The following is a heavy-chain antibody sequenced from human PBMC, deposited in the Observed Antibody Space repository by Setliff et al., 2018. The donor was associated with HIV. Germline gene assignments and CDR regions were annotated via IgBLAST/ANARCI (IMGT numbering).Heavy chain of an antibody. V-gene: IGHV4-59*08. J-gene: IGHJ4*02. CDR3: ARHSPSDY. Sequence: SETLSLTCTVSGGSISSYYWSWIRQPPGKGLEWIGYIYNSASTSYNPSLKSRVTISVDTSKNQFSLKLSSVTAADTAVYYCARHSPSDYWGQGTLVTVS. CDR1: GGSISSYY. CDR2: IYNSAST.